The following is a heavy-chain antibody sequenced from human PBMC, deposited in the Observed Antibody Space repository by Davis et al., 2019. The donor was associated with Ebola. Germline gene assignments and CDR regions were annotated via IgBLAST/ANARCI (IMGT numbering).Heavy chain of an antibody. J-gene: IGHJ5*02. CDR1: GFTFSSYA. Sequence: GGSLRLSCSASGFTFSSYAMHWVRQAPGKGREYVSAISSNGGSTYYADSVKGRFTISRDNAKNSLYLQMNSLRDEDTAVYYCAAGTLWFDPWGQGTLVTVSS. V-gene: IGHV3-64*04. CDR2: ISSNGGST. D-gene: IGHD6-13*01. CDR3: AAGTLWFDP.